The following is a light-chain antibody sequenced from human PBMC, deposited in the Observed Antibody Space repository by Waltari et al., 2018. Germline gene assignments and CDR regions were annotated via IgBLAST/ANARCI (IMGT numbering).Light chain of an antibody. CDR3: QQANSFPWT. Sequence: DIQMTQSPSSVSASVGDRVTIPCRASQGINSWLAWYQQKPGKAPKVLIFAASNLRSGVPSRFSGSGSGTDFTLTISSLQPEDFATYYCQQANSFPWTFGQGTKVEIK. CDR1: QGINSW. CDR2: AAS. J-gene: IGKJ1*01. V-gene: IGKV1-12*02.